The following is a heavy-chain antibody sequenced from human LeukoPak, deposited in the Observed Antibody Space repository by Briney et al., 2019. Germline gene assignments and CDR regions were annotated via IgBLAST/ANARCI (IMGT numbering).Heavy chain of an antibody. Sequence: SETLSLTCTVSGGSISSSSYYWGWIRQPPGKGLEWIGSIYYSGGTYYNPSLKSRVTISVDTSKNQFSLKLSSVTAADTAVYYCARGSAFDIWGQGTMVTVSS. V-gene: IGHV4-39*07. CDR3: ARGSAFDI. J-gene: IGHJ3*02. CDR1: GGSISSSSYY. CDR2: IYYSGGT.